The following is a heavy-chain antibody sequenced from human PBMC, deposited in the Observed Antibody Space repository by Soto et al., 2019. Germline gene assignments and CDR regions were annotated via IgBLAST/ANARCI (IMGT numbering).Heavy chain of an antibody. D-gene: IGHD3-22*01. J-gene: IGHJ4*02. Sequence: PGGSLRLSCAASGFTFSSYGMHWVRQAPGKGLEWVAVIWYDGSNKYYADSVKGRFTISRDNSKNTLYLQMNSLRAEDTAVYYCARGTYYYDSSGYLFDYWGQGTLVTVSS. CDR2: IWYDGSNK. CDR3: ARGTYYYDSSGYLFDY. V-gene: IGHV3-33*01. CDR1: GFTFSSYG.